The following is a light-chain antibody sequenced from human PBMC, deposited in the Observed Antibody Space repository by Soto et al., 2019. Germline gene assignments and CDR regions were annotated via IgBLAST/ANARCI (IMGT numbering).Light chain of an antibody. CDR3: CSYAGSSTLL. J-gene: IGLJ2*01. CDR1: SSDVGSYNL. CDR2: EGS. V-gene: IGLV2-23*01. Sequence: QSALTQPASVSGSPGQSITISCTGTSSDVGSYNLVSWYQQHPGKAPKLIIYEGSKRPSGVSNRFSGSKSGNTASLTISGLQAEDAADYYCCSYAGSSTLLFGGGTKLTVL.